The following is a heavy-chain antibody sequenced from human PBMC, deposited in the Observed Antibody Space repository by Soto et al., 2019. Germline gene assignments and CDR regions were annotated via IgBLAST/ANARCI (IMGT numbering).Heavy chain of an antibody. V-gene: IGHV3-30*03. Sequence: PGGSLRLSCAASGFTFSSYGMHWVRQAPGKGLEWVAVISYDGSNKYYADSVKGRFTISRDNSKNTLYLQMNSLRAEDTAVYYCVSCTQWPDDFDIWGQGTMVTVSS. J-gene: IGHJ3*02. CDR2: ISYDGSNK. CDR3: VSCTQWPDDFDI. D-gene: IGHD6-19*01. CDR1: GFTFSSYG.